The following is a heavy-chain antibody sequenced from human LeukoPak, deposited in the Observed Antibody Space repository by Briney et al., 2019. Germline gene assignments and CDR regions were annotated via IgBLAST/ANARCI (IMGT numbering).Heavy chain of an antibody. CDR3: ARIKEREFGELSSRDAFDI. J-gene: IGHJ3*02. CDR1: GGSFSGYY. V-gene: IGHV4-34*01. CDR2: INHSGSA. Sequence: TSSETLSLTCAVYGGSFSGYYWSWIRQPPGKGLEWIGEINHSGSANYNPSLKSRVTISVDTSKNQFSLKLSSVTAADTAVYYCARIKEREFGELSSRDAFDIWGQGTMVTVSS. D-gene: IGHD3-10*01.